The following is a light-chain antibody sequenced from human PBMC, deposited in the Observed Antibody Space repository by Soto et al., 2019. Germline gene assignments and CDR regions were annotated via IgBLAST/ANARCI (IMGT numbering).Light chain of an antibody. Sequence: DIQMTQSPSSLSASVGDRLTITCRASQSISSYLNWYQQKPGKAPKLXXYAASSLQSGVPSRFSGSGSGTDFTLTISSLQPEDFANYYCQQSYSTPSITFGQGTRLEIK. V-gene: IGKV1-39*01. CDR1: QSISSY. CDR3: QQSYSTPSIT. J-gene: IGKJ5*01. CDR2: AAS.